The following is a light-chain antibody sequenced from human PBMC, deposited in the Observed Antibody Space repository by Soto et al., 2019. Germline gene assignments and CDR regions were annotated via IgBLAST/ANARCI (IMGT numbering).Light chain of an antibody. Sequence: DIPLTKSPAALSASVGDRVTITCRASQGMNSYLAWYQQKPGKVPKLLIYAASTLHSGVPTRFSGSGSGTEFTLTISSLQPEDFATYDCQQLTNYPRTFGQGTKVEIK. CDR2: AAS. J-gene: IGKJ1*01. V-gene: IGKV1-9*01. CDR1: QGMNSY. CDR3: QQLTNYPRT.